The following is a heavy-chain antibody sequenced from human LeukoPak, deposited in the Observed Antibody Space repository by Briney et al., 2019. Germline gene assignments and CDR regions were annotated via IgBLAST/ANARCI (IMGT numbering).Heavy chain of an antibody. CDR3: TTDAGITIFGVVIVALDY. J-gene: IGHJ4*02. CDR2: IKSKTDGGTT. Sequence: GGSLRLSCAASGFTFSNAWMSWVRQAPGKGLEWVGRIKSKTDGGTTDYAAPVKGRFTISRDDSKNTLYLQMNSLKTEDTAVYYCTTDAGITIFGVVIVALDYWGQGTLVTVSS. CDR1: GFTFSNAW. V-gene: IGHV3-15*01. D-gene: IGHD3-3*01.